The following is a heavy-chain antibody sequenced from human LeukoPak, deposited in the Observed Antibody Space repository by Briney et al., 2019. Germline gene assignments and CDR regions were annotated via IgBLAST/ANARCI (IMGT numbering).Heavy chain of an antibody. CDR1: GFTFSSYS. J-gene: IGHJ4*02. D-gene: IGHD2-15*01. CDR3: AGGYCSGGSCLYYFDY. CDR2: ISSSSSYL. V-gene: IGHV3-21*01. Sequence: PGGSLRLSCAASGFTFSSYSMNWVRQSPGKGLKWVSSISSSSSYLYYADSVKGRFTISRDNAKTSLYLQMNSLRAEDTAVYYCAGGYCSGGSCLYYFDYWGQGTLVTVSS.